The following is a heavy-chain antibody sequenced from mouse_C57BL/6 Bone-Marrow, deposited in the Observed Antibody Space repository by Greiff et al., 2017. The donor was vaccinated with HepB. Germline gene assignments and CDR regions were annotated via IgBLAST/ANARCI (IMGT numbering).Heavy chain of an antibody. V-gene: IGHV1-53*01. CDR1: GYTFTSYW. CDR3: ARCVYDGYYSFAY. Sequence: VKLQQPGTELVKPGASVKLSCKASGYTFTSYWMHWVKQRPGQGLEWIGNINPSNGGTNYNEKFKSKATLTVDKSSSTAYMQLSSLTSEDSAVYYCARCVYDGYYSFAYWGQGTLVTVSA. J-gene: IGHJ3*01. CDR2: INPSNGGT. D-gene: IGHD2-3*01.